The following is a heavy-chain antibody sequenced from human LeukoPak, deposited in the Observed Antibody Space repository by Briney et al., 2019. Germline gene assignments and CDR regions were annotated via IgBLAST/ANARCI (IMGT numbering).Heavy chain of an antibody. CDR3: ARGGRGGSGSQSGFDY. CDR2: TYYRSKWYN. D-gene: IGHD1-26*01. V-gene: IGHV6-1*01. J-gene: IGHJ4*02. CDR1: GDSVSSNTAA. Sequence: SQTLSLTCAISGDSVSSNTAAWNWIRQSPSRGLEWLGRTYYRSKWYNDYAVFVKSRIIISPDTSKNQFSLQLNSVTPEDTAVYYCARGGRGGSGSQSGFDYWGQGSLVTVSS.